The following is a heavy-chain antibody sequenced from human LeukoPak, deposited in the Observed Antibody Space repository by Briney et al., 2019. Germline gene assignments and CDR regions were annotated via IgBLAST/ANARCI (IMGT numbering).Heavy chain of an antibody. CDR1: GGSISSNY. CDR3: ASSGLSSGWFPDY. Sequence: PSETLSLTCTVSGGSISSNYWSWIRQPAGKGLEWIGHIYTSGSTNYNPPLKSRITMSVDTSKNQFSLRLSSMTAADTAVYYCASSGLSSGWFPDYWGQGTLVTVSS. J-gene: IGHJ4*02. V-gene: IGHV4-4*07. CDR2: IYTSGST. D-gene: IGHD6-19*01.